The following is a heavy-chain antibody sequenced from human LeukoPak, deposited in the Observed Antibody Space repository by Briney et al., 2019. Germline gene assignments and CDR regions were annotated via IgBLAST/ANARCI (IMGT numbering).Heavy chain of an antibody. Sequence: ASVKVSCEASGYTFTGYYMHWVRQAPGQGLEWMGLINPNNDDTVYAQRFQGRVTMTSDTSITTAYMELTSVRPDDTAVYYCAREILRMDSGVSEDGFDIWGQGTMITVSS. CDR1: GYTFTGYY. J-gene: IGHJ3*02. CDR2: INPNNDDT. V-gene: IGHV1-2*02. D-gene: IGHD2-15*01. CDR3: AREILRMDSGVSEDGFDI.